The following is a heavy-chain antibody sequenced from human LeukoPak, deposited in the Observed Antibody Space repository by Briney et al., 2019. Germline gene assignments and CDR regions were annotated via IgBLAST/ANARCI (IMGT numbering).Heavy chain of an antibody. V-gene: IGHV4-34*01. CDR1: GGSFSGYY. D-gene: IGHD6-6*01. Sequence: KPSETLSLTCAVYGGSFSGYYWSWLRQPPGKGLEWIGEINHSGSTNYNPSLKSRVTISVDTSKNQFSLKLSSVTAADTAVYYCARERSSSGFDYWGQGTLVTVSS. J-gene: IGHJ4*02. CDR2: INHSGST. CDR3: ARERSSSGFDY.